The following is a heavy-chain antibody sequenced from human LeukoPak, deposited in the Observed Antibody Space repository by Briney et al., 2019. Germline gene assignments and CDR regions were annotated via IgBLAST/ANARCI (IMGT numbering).Heavy chain of an antibody. D-gene: IGHD3-3*01. V-gene: IGHV4-30-2*01. CDR2: IYHSGST. J-gene: IGHJ4*02. CDR3: ARDRYYDFWSGYPLDYFDY. Sequence: SETLSLTCTVSGGSISSGGYYWSWIRQPPGKGLEWIGYIYHSGSTYYNPSLKSRVTISVDRSKNQFSLKLSSVTAADTAVYYCARDRYYDFWSGYPLDYFDYWGQGTLVTVSS. CDR1: GGSISSGGYY.